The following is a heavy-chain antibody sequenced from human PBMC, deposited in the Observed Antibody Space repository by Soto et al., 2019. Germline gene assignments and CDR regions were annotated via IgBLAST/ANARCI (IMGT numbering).Heavy chain of an antibody. Sequence: QVQLQESGPGLVKPSGTLSLTCALSGASIITDNWWRWVRQPPGKEMEWIGEIYHSGNTNFNPSVKSRVTISVDTSKNQFSLTVSSVTAADTAIYYFARASASSKLRGVVINWGQGTLVTVSS. CDR3: ARASASSKLRGVVIN. D-gene: IGHD3-10*01. CDR2: IYHSGNT. V-gene: IGHV4-4*02. CDR1: GASIITDNW. J-gene: IGHJ4*02.